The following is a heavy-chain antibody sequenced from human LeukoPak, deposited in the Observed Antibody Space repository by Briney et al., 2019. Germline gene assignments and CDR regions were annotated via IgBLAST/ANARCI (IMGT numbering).Heavy chain of an antibody. CDR1: GFTFSSYA. Sequence: GGSLRLSCAASGFTFSSYAMSWVRQAPGKGLEWVSFITTRGGSTSYADSVEGRFTISRDNPRNTLYMQMNSLRDEDTAVYYCAIMHGYYDGSGYWVQWGQGTLVTVSS. V-gene: IGHV3-23*01. CDR2: ITTRGGST. D-gene: IGHD3-22*01. J-gene: IGHJ4*02. CDR3: AIMHGYYDGSGYWVQ.